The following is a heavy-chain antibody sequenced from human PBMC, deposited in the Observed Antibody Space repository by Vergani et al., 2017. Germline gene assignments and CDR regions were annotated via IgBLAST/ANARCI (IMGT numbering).Heavy chain of an antibody. Sequence: QVQIVESGGGVVQPGGSLRLSCAASGFTFSTFGMHWVRQAPGKGLEWVTFIRSDGSDQYYAESVKGRFTVSRDNSKNTLSLQMNSLTAEDTAIYYCAGPQGTSAYYYGGFDYWGQGILVTVSS. V-gene: IGHV3-30*02. CDR3: AGPQGTSAYYYGGFDY. D-gene: IGHD3-22*01. CDR1: GFTFSTFG. CDR2: IRSDGSDQ. J-gene: IGHJ4*02.